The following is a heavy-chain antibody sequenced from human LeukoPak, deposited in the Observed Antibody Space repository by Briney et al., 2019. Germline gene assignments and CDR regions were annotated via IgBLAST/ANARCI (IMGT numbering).Heavy chain of an antibody. CDR3: TTDRHIGVLTGYLDAFDI. V-gene: IGHV3-15*01. CDR1: RFTFSNAW. D-gene: IGHD2-21*02. J-gene: IGHJ3*02. CDR2: IKSKTDGGAI. Sequence: GRSLRLSCAASRFTFSNAWMTWVRQAPGKGLEWGSRIKSKTDGGAIDYAAPVKGRFTISRDDSKKTLYLQMNSLKTEDTAVYYCTTDRHIGVLTGYLDAFDIWGQGTMVTVSS.